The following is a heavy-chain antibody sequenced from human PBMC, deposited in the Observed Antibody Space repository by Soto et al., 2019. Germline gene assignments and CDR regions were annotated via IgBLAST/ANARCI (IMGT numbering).Heavy chain of an antibody. J-gene: IGHJ6*02. CDR3: ARGRLDDFWSGYYYYGMDV. V-gene: IGHV4-34*01. Sequence: SETLSLTCAVYGGSFSCYYWSWIRQPPGKGLEWIGEINHSGSTNYNPSLKSRVTISVDTSKNQFSLKLSSVTAADTAVYYCARGRLDDFWSGYYYYGMDVWGQGTTVTVSS. D-gene: IGHD3-3*01. CDR1: GGSFSCYY. CDR2: INHSGST.